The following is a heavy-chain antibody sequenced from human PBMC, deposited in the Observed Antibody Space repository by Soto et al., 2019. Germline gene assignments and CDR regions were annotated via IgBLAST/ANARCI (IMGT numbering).Heavy chain of an antibody. CDR3: ARDLAKGGGSAGFDY. CDR2: INPKSWGT. CDR1: GYTFTVYY. V-gene: IGHV1-2*02. D-gene: IGHD1-26*01. Sequence: QVQLVQSGAEVKKPGASVNVSCKASGYTFTVYYMHWVRQAPGQGLEWMGWINPKSWGTMYPQKFQGRVTMTWDTSISTAYMALTRLRSDDTAVYYCARDLAKGGGSAGFDYWGQGTLVTVSS. J-gene: IGHJ4*02.